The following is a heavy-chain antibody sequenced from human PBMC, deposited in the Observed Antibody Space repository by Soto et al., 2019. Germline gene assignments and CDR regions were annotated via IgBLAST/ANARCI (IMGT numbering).Heavy chain of an antibody. D-gene: IGHD1-1*01. J-gene: IGHJ5*02. Sequence: GESLKISCKGYGYTFTDYWIGWVRQMPGKGLELIGLIYPGDSDARYSPSFQGRVTISADKSISTAFLQWSSLRASDTAMYYCASQKTVIRGPLSSNWFDPWGQGTLVT. CDR2: IYPGDSDA. CDR3: ASQKTVIRGPLSSNWFDP. V-gene: IGHV5-51*01. CDR1: GYTFTDYW.